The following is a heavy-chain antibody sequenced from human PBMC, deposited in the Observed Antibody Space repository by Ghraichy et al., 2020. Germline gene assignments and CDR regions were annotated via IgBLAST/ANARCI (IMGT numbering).Heavy chain of an antibody. D-gene: IGHD6-19*01. CDR2: ISYDGSNK. Sequence: GGSLRLSCAASGFTFSSYGMHWVRQAPGKGLEWVAVISYDGSNKYYADSVKGRFTISRDNSKNTLYLQMNSLRAEDTAVYYCAKVPSSGWYTVDYWGQGTLVTVSS. CDR3: AKVPSSGWYTVDY. V-gene: IGHV3-30*18. CDR1: GFTFSSYG. J-gene: IGHJ4*02.